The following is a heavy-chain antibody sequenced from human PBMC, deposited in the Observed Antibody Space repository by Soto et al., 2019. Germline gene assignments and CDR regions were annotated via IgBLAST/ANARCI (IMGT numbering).Heavy chain of an antibody. Sequence: GGSLRLSCAAPGFTFSSYAMSWVRQAPGKGLEWVSTISGTGGSTYYPDSVKGRFTISRDNSKNTVYLQMNSLRAEDAAVYYCAKSDIVVVPAAIAARRYGMDVWGQGTTVTVSS. CDR1: GFTFSSYA. CDR3: AKSDIVVVPAAIAARRYGMDV. D-gene: IGHD2-2*02. J-gene: IGHJ6*02. CDR2: ISGTGGST. V-gene: IGHV3-23*01.